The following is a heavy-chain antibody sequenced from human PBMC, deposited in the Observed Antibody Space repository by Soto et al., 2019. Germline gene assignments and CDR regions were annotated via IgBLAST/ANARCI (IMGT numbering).Heavy chain of an antibody. CDR1: GFSLSTSGVG. J-gene: IGHJ4*02. V-gene: IGHV2-5*01. CDR3: ARSGDYDVLFDY. Sequence: SGPTLVNPTQTLTLTCTFSGFSLSTSGVGVGWIRQPPGKALEWLALIYWNDDKRYSPSLKSRLAITKDTSKNQVVLTMTNMDPVDTATYYCARSGDYDVLFDYWGQGTLVTVSS. CDR2: IYWNDDK. D-gene: IGHD4-17*01.